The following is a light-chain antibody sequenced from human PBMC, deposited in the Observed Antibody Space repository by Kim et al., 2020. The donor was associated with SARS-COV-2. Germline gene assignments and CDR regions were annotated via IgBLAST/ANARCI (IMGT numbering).Light chain of an antibody. J-gene: IGKJ4*01. CDR2: WAS. V-gene: IGKV4-1*01. Sequence: DIVMTQSPDSLAVSLGERATINCKSSQSLFYSTNNKNYLAWFQQRPGQPPKLLIYWASFREFGVPDRFSGSASGTDFTLTISSLQAEDVAVYYCQQYFSPPLTFGGGTKLEI. CDR3: QQYFSPPLT. CDR1: QSLFYSTNNKNY.